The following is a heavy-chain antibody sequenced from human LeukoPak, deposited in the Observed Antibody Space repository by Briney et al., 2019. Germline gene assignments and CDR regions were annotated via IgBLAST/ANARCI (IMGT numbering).Heavy chain of an antibody. D-gene: IGHD1-26*01. CDR1: GFTVSNNY. J-gene: IGHJ3*02. V-gene: IGHV3-53*01. CDR3: ARPSGSYYYDAFDI. Sequence: GGSLRLSCAASGFTVSNNYMSWVRQAPGKGLEWVSVIYSGGSTYYADSVKGRFTISRDNAKKTLYLQMNSLRADDTAVYYCARPSGSYYYDAFDIWGHGTMVTVSS. CDR2: IYSGGST.